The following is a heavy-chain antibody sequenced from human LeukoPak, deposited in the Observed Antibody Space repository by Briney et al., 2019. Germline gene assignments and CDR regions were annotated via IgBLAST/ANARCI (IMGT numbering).Heavy chain of an antibody. CDR2: ISSSSSYI. CDR1: GFTFSSYS. Sequence: GGSLRLSCAASGFTFSSYSMNWVRQAPGKGLEWVSSISSSSSYIYYADSVKGRFTISRDNAKNSMYLQMNSLRAEDTAAYYCAREYEGKYSSGWPVDYWGQGNLVTVSS. V-gene: IGHV3-21*01. CDR3: AREYEGKYSSGWPVDY. D-gene: IGHD6-19*01. J-gene: IGHJ4*02.